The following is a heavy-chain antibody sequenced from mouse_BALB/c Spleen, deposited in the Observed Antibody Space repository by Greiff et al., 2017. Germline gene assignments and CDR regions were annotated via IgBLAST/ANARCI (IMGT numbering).Heavy chain of an antibody. V-gene: IGHV1-5*01. CDR3: TNYDYDSYFDY. Sequence: VQLQQSGTVLARPGASVKMSCKASGYSFTSYWMHWVKQRPGQGLEWIGAIYPGNSDTSYNQKFKGKAKLTAVTSASTAYMELSSLTNEDSAVYYCTNYDYDSYFDYWGQGTTLTVSS. CDR1: GYSFTSYW. J-gene: IGHJ2*01. D-gene: IGHD2-4*01. CDR2: IYPGNSDT.